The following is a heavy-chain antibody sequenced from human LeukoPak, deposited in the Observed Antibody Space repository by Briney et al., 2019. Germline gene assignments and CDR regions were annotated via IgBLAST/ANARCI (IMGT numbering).Heavy chain of an antibody. V-gene: IGHV1-8*03. Sequence: GASVKVSCKASGYTFTSCDINWVRQATGQGLEWMGWMNPNSGNTGYAQKFQGRVTITRNTSISTAYMELSSLRSEDTAVYYCARAKQLGNLLYYYYYMDVWGKGTTVTVSS. D-gene: IGHD6-13*01. J-gene: IGHJ6*03. CDR2: MNPNSGNT. CDR1: GYTFTSCD. CDR3: ARAKQLGNLLYYYYYMDV.